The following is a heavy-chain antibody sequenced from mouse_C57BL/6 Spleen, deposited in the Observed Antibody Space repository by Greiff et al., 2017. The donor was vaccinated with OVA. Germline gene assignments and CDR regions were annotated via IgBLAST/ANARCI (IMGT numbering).Heavy chain of an antibody. CDR2: ISNGGGST. V-gene: IGHV5-12*01. CDR1: GFTFSDYY. J-gene: IGHJ4*01. Sequence: DVQLVGSGGGLVQPGGSLKLSCAASGFTFSDYYMYWVRQTPEKRLEWVAYISNGGGSTYYPDTVKGRFTISRDNAKNTLYLQMSRLKSEDTAMYYCARRDSSGYSYYYAMDYWGQGTSVTVSS. D-gene: IGHD3-2*02. CDR3: ARRDSSGYSYYYAMDY.